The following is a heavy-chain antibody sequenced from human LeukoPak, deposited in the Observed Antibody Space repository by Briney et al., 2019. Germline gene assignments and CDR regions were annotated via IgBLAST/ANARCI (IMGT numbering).Heavy chain of an antibody. V-gene: IGHV3-30*19. J-gene: IGHJ4*02. CDR1: GFSFRHYG. D-gene: IGHD2-2*01. Sequence: GGSLRLSCAASGFSFRHYGMHWVRQAPGKGLEWVAVISYDGSNKYYADSVKGRFTISRDNSKNTLYLQMNSLRAEDTAVYYCGVVPAAGSTGKVIDYWGQGTLVTVSS. CDR3: GVVPAAGSTGKVIDY. CDR2: ISYDGSNK.